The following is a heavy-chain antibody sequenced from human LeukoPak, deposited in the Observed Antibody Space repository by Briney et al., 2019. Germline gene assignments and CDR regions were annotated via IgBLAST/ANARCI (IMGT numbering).Heavy chain of an antibody. CDR3: ARDKPRGSYYGSIFDS. V-gene: IGHV3-30*02. J-gene: IGHJ4*02. Sequence: GGSLRLSCVASGLIFSSYGMHWVRQAPGEGLEWVAYIRHDESKTFYADSVKGRFTISRDNAKSSLFLQMNSLRAEDAAVYYCARDKPRGSYYGSIFDSWGQGTLVTVSS. CDR1: GLIFSSYG. CDR2: IRHDESKT. D-gene: IGHD1-26*01.